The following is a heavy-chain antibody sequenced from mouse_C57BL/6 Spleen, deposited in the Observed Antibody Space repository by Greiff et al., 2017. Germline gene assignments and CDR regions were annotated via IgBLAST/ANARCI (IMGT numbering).Heavy chain of an antibody. V-gene: IGHV1-20*01. CDR1: GYSFTGYF. Sequence: EVQLVESGPELVKPGDSVKISCKASGYSFTGYFMNWVMQSHGKSLEWIGRINPYNGDTFYNQKFKGKATLTVDKSSSTAHMELRSLTSEDSAVYYCARWGGNYVYWYFDVWGTGTTVTVSS. J-gene: IGHJ1*03. D-gene: IGHD2-1*01. CDR2: INPYNGDT. CDR3: ARWGGNYVYWYFDV.